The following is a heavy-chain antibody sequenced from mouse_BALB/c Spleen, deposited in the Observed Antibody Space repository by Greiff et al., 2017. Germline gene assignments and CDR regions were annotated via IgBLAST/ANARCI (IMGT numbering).Heavy chain of an antibody. CDR1: GYTFTSYT. V-gene: IGHV1-4*01. Sequence: QVQLQQSGAELVRPGASVKMSCKASGYTFTSYTMHWVKQRPGQGLEWIGYINPSSGYTNYNQKFKDKATLTADKSSSTAYMQLSSLTSEDSAVYYCASGSLTGTGAMDYWGQGTSVTVSA. D-gene: IGHD4-1*01. CDR2: INPSSGYT. J-gene: IGHJ4*01. CDR3: ASGSLTGTGAMDY.